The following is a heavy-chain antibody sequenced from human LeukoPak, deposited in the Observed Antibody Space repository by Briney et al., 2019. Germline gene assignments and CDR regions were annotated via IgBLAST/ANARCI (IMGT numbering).Heavy chain of an antibody. V-gene: IGHV3-30*03. J-gene: IGHJ4*02. D-gene: IGHD4-23*01. Sequence: GGSLRLSCAASGFTFRSHGMQWVRQGPGKGLEWVATISHDGSDIFYVESGKGRFTISRDNSKTTVYLQMTGLRTDDTGVYYCARVRDPFRWTRTLDHWGQGTRVIVSS. CDR2: ISHDGSDI. CDR3: ARVRDPFRWTRTLDH. CDR1: GFTFRSHG.